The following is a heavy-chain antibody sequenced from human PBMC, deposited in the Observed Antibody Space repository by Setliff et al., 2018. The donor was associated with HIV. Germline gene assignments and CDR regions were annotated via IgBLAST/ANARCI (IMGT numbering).Heavy chain of an antibody. CDR3: ARARSDWYNVRPYYFDL. CDR2: FMYTDIHYVNYLN. CDR1: GASFVGDNH. V-gene: IGHV4-30-4*01. J-gene: IGHJ4*02. D-gene: IGHD6-19*01. Sequence: SETLSLTCAVSGASFVGDNHWSWIRQTPERGLEWIAYFMYTDIHYVNYLNYRNPSLASRLSISVDKSKNQFSLTLSSETAADTAVYYCARARSDWYNVRPYYFDLWGQGTPVTVSS.